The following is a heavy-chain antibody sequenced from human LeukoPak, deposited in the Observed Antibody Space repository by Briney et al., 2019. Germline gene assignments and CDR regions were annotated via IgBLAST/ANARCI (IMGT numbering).Heavy chain of an antibody. CDR3: AGSIAARPLDY. CDR2: INHSGST. CDR1: GGSIISTTYY. Sequence: SETLSLTCTVSGGSIISTTYYWGWIRQPPGKGLEWIGEINHSGSTNYNPSLKSRVTISVDTSKNLFSLKLSSVTAADTAVYYCAGSIAARPLDYWGQGTLVSVSS. D-gene: IGHD6-6*01. V-gene: IGHV4-39*07. J-gene: IGHJ4*02.